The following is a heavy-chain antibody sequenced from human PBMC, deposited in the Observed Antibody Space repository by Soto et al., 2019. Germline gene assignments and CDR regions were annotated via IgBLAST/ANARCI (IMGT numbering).Heavy chain of an antibody. J-gene: IGHJ6*02. D-gene: IGHD2-2*01. Sequence: ASETLSLTCTVSGGSISSYYWSWIRQPPGKGLEWIGYIYYSGSTNYNPSLKSRVTISVDTSKNQFSLKLSSVTAADTAVYYCARAPFVPAAMYSYYYYYGMDVWGQGTTVTVSS. CDR3: ARAPFVPAAMYSYYYYYGMDV. V-gene: IGHV4-59*01. CDR1: GGSISSYY. CDR2: IYYSGST.